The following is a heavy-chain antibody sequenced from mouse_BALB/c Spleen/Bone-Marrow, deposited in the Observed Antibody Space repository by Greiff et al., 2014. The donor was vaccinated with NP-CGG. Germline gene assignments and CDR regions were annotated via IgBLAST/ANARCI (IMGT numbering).Heavy chain of an antibody. V-gene: IGHV14-3*02. Sequence: VHVKQSGAELVKPGASVKLSCTASGFNIKDTYMHWVKQRPEQGLEWIGGIDPANGNTKYDPKFQGKATITADTSSNTAYLQLSSLTSEDTADYYCAAYYYGSSQFAYWGQGTLVTVSA. CDR3: AAYYYGSSQFAY. J-gene: IGHJ3*01. CDR2: IDPANGNT. CDR1: GFNIKDTY. D-gene: IGHD1-1*01.